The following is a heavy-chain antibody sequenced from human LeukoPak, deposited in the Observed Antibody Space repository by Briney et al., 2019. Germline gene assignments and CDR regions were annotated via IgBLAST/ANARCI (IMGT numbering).Heavy chain of an antibody. D-gene: IGHD2-2*01. CDR2: MNPNSGNT. CDR1: GYTFTSYD. V-gene: IGHV1-8*01. Sequence: VASVKVSCKASGYTFTSYDINRVRQATGQGLEWMGWMNPNSGNTGYAQKFQGRVTMTRNTSISTAYMELSSLRSEDTAVYYCARGDIVVVPGTRNWFDPWGQGTLVTVSS. CDR3: ARGDIVVVPGTRNWFDP. J-gene: IGHJ5*02.